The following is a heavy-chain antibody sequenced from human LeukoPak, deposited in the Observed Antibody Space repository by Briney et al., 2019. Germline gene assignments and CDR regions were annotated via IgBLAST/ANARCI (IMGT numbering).Heavy chain of an antibody. D-gene: IGHD3-9*01. V-gene: IGHV3-23*01. CDR3: SKDFPPILTGYYFNN. J-gene: IGHJ4*02. Sequence: GGSLRLSCAASGFTFSSYGMSWVRQAPGKGLEWVSAISGSGGSTYYADSVKGRFTISRDNSKNTLYLQMNSLGAEDTAVYYCSKDFPPILTGYYFNNWGQGTLVTVPS. CDR2: ISGSGGST. CDR1: GFTFSSYG.